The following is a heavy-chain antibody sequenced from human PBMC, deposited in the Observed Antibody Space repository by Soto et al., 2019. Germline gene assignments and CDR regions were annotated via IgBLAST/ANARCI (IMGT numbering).Heavy chain of an antibody. Sequence: GESLKISCKGSGYSFTSYWIGWVRQMPGKGLEWMGIIYPGDSDTRYSPSFQGQVTISADKSISTAYLQCSSLKASDTAMCYCARPPSDYYDSSGYSTLTIDYWGQGTLVTVS. CDR1: GYSFTSYW. J-gene: IGHJ4*02. V-gene: IGHV5-51*01. D-gene: IGHD3-22*01. CDR2: IYPGDSDT. CDR3: ARPPSDYYDSSGYSTLTIDY.